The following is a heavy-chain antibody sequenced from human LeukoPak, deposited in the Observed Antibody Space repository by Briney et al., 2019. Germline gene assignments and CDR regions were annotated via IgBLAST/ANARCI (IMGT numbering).Heavy chain of an antibody. Sequence: SETLSLTXAVYGGSFCGYYWSWIRQPPGKGLEWIGEINHSGSTNYNPSLKSRVTISVDTSKNQFSLKLSSVTAADTAVYYCARGVRHQVWGQGTMVTVSS. D-gene: IGHD3-10*01. CDR1: GGSFCGYY. CDR3: ARGVRHQV. CDR2: INHSGST. V-gene: IGHV4-34*01. J-gene: IGHJ3*01.